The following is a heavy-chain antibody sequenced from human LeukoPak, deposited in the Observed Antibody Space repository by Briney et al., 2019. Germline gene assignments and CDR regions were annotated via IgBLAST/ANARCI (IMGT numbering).Heavy chain of an antibody. CDR2: INWKSGSI. D-gene: IGHD6-19*01. Sequence: GGSLRLSCAASGFTFTMFSMNWVRQAPGKGLEWVSGINWKSGSIGYADSVKGRFTISRDNAKNSLYLQMNSLRPEDTAFYYCAKDKGSGWSGIDYWGQGTLVTVSS. V-gene: IGHV3-9*01. J-gene: IGHJ4*02. CDR3: AKDKGSGWSGIDY. CDR1: GFTFTMFS.